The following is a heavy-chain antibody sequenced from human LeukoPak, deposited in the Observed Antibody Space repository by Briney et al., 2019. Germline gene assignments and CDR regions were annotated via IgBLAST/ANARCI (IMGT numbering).Heavy chain of an antibody. CDR1: GFTFSSHV. CDR3: ARDPDGMDV. CDR2: ISSSSSYI. Sequence: GGSLRLSCVASGFTFSSHVMSWVRQAPGKGLEWVSSISSSSSYIYYADSVKGRFTISRDNAKNSLYLQMNSLRAEDTAVYYCARDPDGMDVWGQGTTVTVSS. V-gene: IGHV3-21*01. J-gene: IGHJ6*02.